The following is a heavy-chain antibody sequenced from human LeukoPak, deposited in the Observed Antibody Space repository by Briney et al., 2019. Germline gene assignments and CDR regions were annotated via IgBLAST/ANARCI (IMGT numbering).Heavy chain of an antibody. D-gene: IGHD1-26*01. CDR2: MHYSGTT. Sequence: PSETLSLTCTVSGGSVSTYFWSWIRQPPGKGLEWIAYMHYSGTTNYNPSLRSRVTISIDTSKNQFSLSLSSVTAADTAVYYCVRDIRFIGATHYFDYWGQGTLVTVSS. J-gene: IGHJ4*02. CDR1: GGSVSTYF. V-gene: IGHV4-59*02. CDR3: VRDIRFIGATHYFDY.